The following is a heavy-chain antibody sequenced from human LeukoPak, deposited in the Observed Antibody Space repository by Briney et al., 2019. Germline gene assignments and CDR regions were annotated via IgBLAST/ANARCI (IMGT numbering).Heavy chain of an antibody. J-gene: IGHJ4*02. D-gene: IGHD3-22*01. CDR3: ARDQGHYDSSGYSLGY. V-gene: IGHV3-23*01. CDR1: GFTFSSYA. CDR2: ISGSGGST. Sequence: GGSLRLSCAASGFTFSSYAMSWVRQAPGKGLEWVSAISGSGGSTYYADSVKGRFTISRDNAKNSLYLQMNSLRAEDTAVYYCARDQGHYDSSGYSLGYWGQGTLVTDSS.